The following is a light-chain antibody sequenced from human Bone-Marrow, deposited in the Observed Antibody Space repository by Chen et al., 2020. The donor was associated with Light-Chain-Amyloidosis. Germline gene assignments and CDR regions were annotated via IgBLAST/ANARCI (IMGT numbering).Light chain of an antibody. CDR3: GTWDSSLSAVV. V-gene: IGLV1-51*01. CDR2: DNN. CDR1: NSNIGRNY. Sequence: QSVLPQPPSVSAAPGQKVTISCSGSNSNIGRNYVSWYQQLPGAAPELLIYDNNKRPPESLDRCAGSNTGTSATLGISGLQTGDEADYYCGTWDSSLSAVVFGGGTKLTVL. J-gene: IGLJ3*02.